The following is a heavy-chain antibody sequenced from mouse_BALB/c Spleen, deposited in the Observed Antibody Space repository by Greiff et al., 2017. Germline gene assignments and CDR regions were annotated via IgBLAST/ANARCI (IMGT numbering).Heavy chain of an antibody. CDR2: ISNGGGST. Sequence: DVHLVESGGGLVQPGGSLKLSCAASGFTFSSYTMSWVRQTPEKRLEWVAYISNGGGSTYYPDTVKGRFTISRDNAKNTLYLQMSSLKSEDTAMYYCARHKVRDWYFDVWGAGTTVTVSS. CDR3: ARHKVRDWYFDV. V-gene: IGHV5-12-2*01. CDR1: GFTFSSYT. J-gene: IGHJ1*01. D-gene: IGHD1-3*01.